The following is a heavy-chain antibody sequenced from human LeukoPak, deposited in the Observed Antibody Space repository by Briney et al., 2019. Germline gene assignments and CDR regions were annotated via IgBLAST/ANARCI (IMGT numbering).Heavy chain of an antibody. Sequence: PSETLSLTCTVSGGSISSHYWSWIRQPPGKGLGWIGYIYYSGSTNYNPSLKSRVTIAVDTSKNQFSLKLSSVTGRDTAVYYCARENVDTTTFDYWGQGTLVTVSS. CDR1: GGSISSHY. CDR3: ARENVDTTTFDY. CDR2: IYYSGST. J-gene: IGHJ4*02. D-gene: IGHD5-18*01. V-gene: IGHV4-59*11.